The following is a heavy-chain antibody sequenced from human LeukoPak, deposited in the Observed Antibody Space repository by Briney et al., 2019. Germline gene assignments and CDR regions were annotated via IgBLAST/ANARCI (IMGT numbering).Heavy chain of an antibody. CDR2: INPNSGGT. J-gene: IGHJ5*02. V-gene: IGHV1-2*02. Sequence: GASVKVSCKASGGTFSSYAMNWVRQAPGQGLEWMGWINPNSGGTNYAQKFQGRVTMTRDTSISTAYMELSRLRSDDTAVYYCARELWRRAHNWFDPWGQGTLVTVSS. D-gene: IGHD3-16*01. CDR1: GGTFSSYA. CDR3: ARELWRRAHNWFDP.